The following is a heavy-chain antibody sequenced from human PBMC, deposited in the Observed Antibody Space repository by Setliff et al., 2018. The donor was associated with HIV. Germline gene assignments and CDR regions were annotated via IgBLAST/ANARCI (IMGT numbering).Heavy chain of an antibody. D-gene: IGHD3-16*01. V-gene: IGHV7-4-1*02. CDR2: INTNTGNP. CDR1: GYTFTNYA. Sequence: ASVKVSCKASGYTFTNYAMNWVRQAPGQGLEWMGWINTNTGNPTYAQGFTGRFVFSLDTSVSTAYLQTSSLKAEDTAVYCCARDLNYVWGSDNAFDIWGQGTMVTVSS. J-gene: IGHJ3*02. CDR3: ARDLNYVWGSDNAFDI.